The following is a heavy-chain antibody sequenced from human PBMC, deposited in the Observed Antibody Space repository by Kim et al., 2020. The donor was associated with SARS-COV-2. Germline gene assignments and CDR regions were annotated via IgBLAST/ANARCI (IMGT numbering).Heavy chain of an antibody. D-gene: IGHD3-22*01. J-gene: IGHJ4*02. Sequence: GGSLRLSCAASGFTFSSYSMNWVRQAPGKGLEWVSSISSSSSYLYYADSVKGRFTISRDNAKNSLYLQMNSLRAEDTAVYYCAFYDSSGPHWGQGTLVTVSS. V-gene: IGHV3-21*01. CDR2: ISSSSSYL. CDR1: GFTFSSYS. CDR3: AFYDSSGPH.